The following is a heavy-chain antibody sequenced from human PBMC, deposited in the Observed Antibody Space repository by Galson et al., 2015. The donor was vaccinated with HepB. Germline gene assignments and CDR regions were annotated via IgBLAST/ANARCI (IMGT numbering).Heavy chain of an antibody. CDR1: GFTVSSNY. Sequence: SLRLSCAASGFTVSSNYMRWVRQAPGQGLEWVSVIYSGGSTYYADSVKGRFTISRDNSKNTLYLQMNSLRAEDTAVYYCARDREDYYYYYGMDVWGQGTTVTVSS. D-gene: IGHD3-10*01. J-gene: IGHJ6*02. V-gene: IGHV3-53*01. CDR2: IYSGGST. CDR3: ARDREDYYYYYGMDV.